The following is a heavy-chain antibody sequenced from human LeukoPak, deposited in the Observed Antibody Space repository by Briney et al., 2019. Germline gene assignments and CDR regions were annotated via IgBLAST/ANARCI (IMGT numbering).Heavy chain of an antibody. Sequence: GGSLRLSCAASGFTFSSYEMNWVRQAPGKGLEWVSYISSSGSSIYYADFVKGRFTISRDNAKNSLYLQMNSLRSEDTAMYYCAKESGKFDYWGQGTLVAVSS. V-gene: IGHV3-48*03. J-gene: IGHJ4*02. CDR2: ISSSGSSI. CDR1: GFTFSSYE. CDR3: AKESGKFDY.